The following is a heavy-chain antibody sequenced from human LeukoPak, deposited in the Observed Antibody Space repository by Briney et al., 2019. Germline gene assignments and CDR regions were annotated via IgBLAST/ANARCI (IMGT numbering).Heavy chain of an antibody. CDR3: ATLRSVYYFDN. CDR1: GFTFSSYA. D-gene: IGHD2-15*01. J-gene: IGHJ4*02. Sequence: GGSLRLSCAASGFTFSSYAMTWVRQAPGKGLEWVSTISGSGGTTYYADSVKGRFTISRDNSKNTLYLQMSGLRADDTAVYYCATLRSVYYFDNWGQGTLVTVSS. CDR2: ISGSGGTT. V-gene: IGHV3-23*01.